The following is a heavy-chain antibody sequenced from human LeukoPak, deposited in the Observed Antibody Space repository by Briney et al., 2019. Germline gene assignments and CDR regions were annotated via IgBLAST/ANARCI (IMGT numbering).Heavy chain of an antibody. D-gene: IGHD3-3*02. J-gene: IGHJ4*02. CDR3: ARGAVPAHFDY. V-gene: IGHV1-3*01. CDR2: IAPGNANT. CDR1: GYTFTAYN. Sequence: GASVKVSCKASGYTFTAYNIHWVRQAPGQRLEWMGWIAPGNANTKYSQKFQGRVTLTTDTSASTAYMELSSLTSGDTGVFYCARGAVPAHFDYWGQGTLVTVSS.